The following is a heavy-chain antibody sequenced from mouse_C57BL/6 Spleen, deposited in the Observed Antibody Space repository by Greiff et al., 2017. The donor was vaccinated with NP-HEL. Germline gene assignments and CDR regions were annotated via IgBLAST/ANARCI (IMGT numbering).Heavy chain of an antibody. CDR3: EREPFAY. CDR1: GYTFTSYW. J-gene: IGHJ3*01. V-gene: IGHV1-50*01. Sequence: QVQLQQSGAELVKPGASVKLSCKASGYTFTSYWMQWVKQRPGQGLEWIGEIDPSDSYTNYNQKFKGKATLTVDTSSSTAYMELSSLTSEDSAVYDCEREPFAYWGQGTLVTVSA. CDR2: IDPSDSYT.